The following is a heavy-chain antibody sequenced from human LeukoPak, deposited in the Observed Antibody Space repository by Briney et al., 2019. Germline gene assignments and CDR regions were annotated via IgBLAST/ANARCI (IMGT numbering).Heavy chain of an antibody. Sequence: GGSLRLSCAASGLRFSGTAMSWVRQAPGKWLGWVSAISHDGMNAYYADSVKGRFTISRDNSKKTVSLEMSSLTAADTGVYYCAKAGAQYSSGPECDPRGQGALVTVSP. CDR1: GLRFSGTA. D-gene: IGHD6-19*01. J-gene: IGHJ5*02. CDR3: AKAGAQYSSGPECDP. CDR2: ISHDGMNA. V-gene: IGHV3-23*01.